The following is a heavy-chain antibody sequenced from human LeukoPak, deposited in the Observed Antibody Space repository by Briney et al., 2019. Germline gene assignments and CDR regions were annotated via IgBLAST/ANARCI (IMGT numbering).Heavy chain of an antibody. CDR1: GGSVSSGSYY. V-gene: IGHV4-61*01. CDR3: ARESYYYDSSGYRFDY. CDR2: IYYSGST. D-gene: IGHD3-22*01. J-gene: IGHJ4*02. Sequence: SETLSLTCAVSGGSVSSGSYYWSWIGQHPGKGLEWIGYIYYSGSTNYNSSLKSRVTISVDSSKNQFSLKLSSVTAADTAVYYCARESYYYDSSGYRFDYWGQGTLVTVSS.